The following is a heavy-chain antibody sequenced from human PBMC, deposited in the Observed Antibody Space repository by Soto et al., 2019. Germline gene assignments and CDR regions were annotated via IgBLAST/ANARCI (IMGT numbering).Heavy chain of an antibody. J-gene: IGHJ4*02. V-gene: IGHV4-38-2*01. CDR3: ARGSVDTVDSSGFYEY. D-gene: IGHD3-22*01. CDR2: IYHSGNT. Sequence: LSLTCAVSGYSISSGYYCCWIRQPPGKGLEWIGSIYHSGNTYYNPSLKSRVTISVDTSKNHFSLKLTSVTAADRAVYYCARGSVDTVDSSGFYEYWGQGTPVTVSS. CDR1: GYSISSGYY.